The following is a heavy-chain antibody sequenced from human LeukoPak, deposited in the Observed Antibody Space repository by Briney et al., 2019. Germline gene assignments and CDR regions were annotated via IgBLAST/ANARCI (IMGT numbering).Heavy chain of an antibody. D-gene: IGHD2-15*01. Sequence: SETLSLTCAVYGGSFSGYYWSWIRQPPGKGLEWIGSIYYSGSTYYNPSLKSRVTISVDTSKNQFSLKLSSVTAADAAVYYCARDIGNHFGGLDHYYYDYWGPGTLVTVSS. J-gene: IGHJ4*02. CDR1: GGSFSGYY. V-gene: IGHV4-34*01. CDR3: ARDIGNHFGGLDHYYYDY. CDR2: IYYSGST.